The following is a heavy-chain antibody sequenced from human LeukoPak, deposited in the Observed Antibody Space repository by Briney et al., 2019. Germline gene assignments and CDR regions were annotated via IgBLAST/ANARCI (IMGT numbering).Heavy chain of an antibody. CDR1: GGTFSSYA. D-gene: IGHD5-12*01. CDR2: IIPILGIA. Sequence: VASVKVSCKASGGTFSSYAISWVRQAPGQGLEWMGRIIPILGIANYAQKFQGRVTMTRDTSISTAYMELSRLRSDDTAVYYCARAGDYGYSGYDFDYWGQGTLVTVSS. J-gene: IGHJ4*02. CDR3: ARAGDYGYSGYDFDY. V-gene: IGHV1-69*04.